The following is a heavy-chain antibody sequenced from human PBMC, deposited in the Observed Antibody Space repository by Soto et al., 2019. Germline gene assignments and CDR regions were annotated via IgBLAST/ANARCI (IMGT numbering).Heavy chain of an antibody. CDR3: AKEVSLGSTVDLGY. D-gene: IGHD7-27*01. Sequence: VSLRLSCAASGFTFSIFAMSWVRQSPGKGLEWVSTISGSGGSTYYADAVKGRFTISRDNSMGTLYLQMKSLRVEDTAIYYCAKEVSLGSTVDLGYWGQGALVTVSS. CDR2: ISGSGGST. CDR1: GFTFSIFA. J-gene: IGHJ4*02. V-gene: IGHV3-23*01.